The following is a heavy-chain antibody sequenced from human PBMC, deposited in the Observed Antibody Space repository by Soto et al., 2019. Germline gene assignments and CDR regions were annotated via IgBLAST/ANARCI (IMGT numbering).Heavy chain of an antibody. D-gene: IGHD1-26*01. J-gene: IGHJ6*02. CDR3: ARDGTGNGGATDGMDV. CDR1: GGSISSGDYY. CDR2: IYYSGST. Sequence: KTSETLSLTCTVSGGSISSGDYYWSWIRQPPGKGLEWIGYIYYSGSTYYNPSLKSRVAISVDTSKNQFSLKLSSVTAADTAVYYCARDGTGNGGATDGMDVWGQGTTVTVSS. V-gene: IGHV4-30-4*01.